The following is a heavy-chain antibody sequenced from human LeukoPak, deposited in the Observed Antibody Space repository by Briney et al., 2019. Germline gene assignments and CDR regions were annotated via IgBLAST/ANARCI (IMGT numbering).Heavy chain of an antibody. Sequence: GGSLRLSCAASGFTFSTYVMSWVRQAPGKGLEWVSAISGSGDSTYYADSVKGRFTISRDNSENTLYLQMNSLRADDTAVYYCARASAAGYDFWSGYPTDAFDIWGQGTMVTVSS. J-gene: IGHJ3*02. CDR1: GFTFSTYV. CDR2: ISGSGDST. D-gene: IGHD3-3*01. CDR3: ARASAAGYDFWSGYPTDAFDI. V-gene: IGHV3-23*01.